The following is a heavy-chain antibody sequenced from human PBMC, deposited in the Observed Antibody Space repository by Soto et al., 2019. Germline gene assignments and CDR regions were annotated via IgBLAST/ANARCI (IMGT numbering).Heavy chain of an antibody. V-gene: IGHV1-69*02. CDR3: AASYGSGYRAFDY. Sequence: QVQLVQSGAEVKKPGSSVKVSCKASGDTFSFYTINWVRQAPGLGLEWMGRVNPIVSMSNYAQKFQGRVTITADKSTNTAYMQLSSLRSEDTAIYYCAASYGSGYRAFDYWGQGAWSPSPQ. D-gene: IGHD3-10*01. CDR1: GDTFSFYT. J-gene: IGHJ4*02. CDR2: VNPIVSMS.